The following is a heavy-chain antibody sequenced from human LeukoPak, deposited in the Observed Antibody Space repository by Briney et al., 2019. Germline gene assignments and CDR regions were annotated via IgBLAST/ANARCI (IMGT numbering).Heavy chain of an antibody. CDR1: GYSFTSYW. CDR3: ARTVLGYCTNGVCPDAFDI. V-gene: IGHV5-51*01. CDR2: IYPGDSDT. Sequence: GESLKISCKGSGYSFTSYWIGWVRQMPGKGLEWMGIIYPGDSDTRYSPSFQGQVTISADKSISTAYLQWSSLKASDTAMYYCARTVLGYCTNGVCPDAFDIWGQGTMVTDSS. J-gene: IGHJ3*02. D-gene: IGHD2-8*01.